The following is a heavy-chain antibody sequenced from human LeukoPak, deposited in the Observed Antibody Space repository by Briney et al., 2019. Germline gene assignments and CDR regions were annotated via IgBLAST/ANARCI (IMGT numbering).Heavy chain of an antibody. Sequence: SETLSLTCTVSGGSISTPGYYWGWIRQPPGKGLEWIGSLYHSGSTYYKPSLKSRATISVDTSKNQFSLKLSSVTAADTAVYYCARVRSSGEHHLDFWGQGTLVTVSS. J-gene: IGHJ4*02. V-gene: IGHV4-39*07. CDR2: LYHSGST. CDR1: GGSISTPGYY. D-gene: IGHD3-10*01. CDR3: ARVRSSGEHHLDF.